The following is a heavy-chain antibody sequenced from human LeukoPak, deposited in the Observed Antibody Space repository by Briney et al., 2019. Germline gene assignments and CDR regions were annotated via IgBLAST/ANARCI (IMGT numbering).Heavy chain of an antibody. D-gene: IGHD5-18*01. CDR1: GFTFSSYA. CDR3: AKDLEGKYSYGDFDY. CDR2: ISGSGGST. J-gene: IGHJ4*02. Sequence: PGGSLRLSCAASGFTFSSYAMSWVRQAPGKGLEWVSAISGSGGSTYYADSVKGRFTISRDNSRNTLYLQMNSLRAEDTAVYYCAKDLEGKYSYGDFDYWGQGTLVTVSS. V-gene: IGHV3-23*01.